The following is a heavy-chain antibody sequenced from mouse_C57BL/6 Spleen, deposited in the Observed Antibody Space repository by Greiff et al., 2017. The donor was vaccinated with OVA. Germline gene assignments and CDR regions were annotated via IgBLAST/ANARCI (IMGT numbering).Heavy chain of an antibody. Sequence: QVQLQQSGAELVRPGASVTLSCKASGYTFTDYEMHWVKQTPVHGLEWIGAIDPETGGTAYNQKFKGKAILTADKSSSTAYMELRSLTSEDSAVYYCTRGITTVVAPYYFDYWGQGTTLTVSS. D-gene: IGHD1-1*01. CDR2: IDPETGGT. CDR1: GYTFTDYE. J-gene: IGHJ2*01. CDR3: TRGITTVVAPYYFDY. V-gene: IGHV1-15*01.